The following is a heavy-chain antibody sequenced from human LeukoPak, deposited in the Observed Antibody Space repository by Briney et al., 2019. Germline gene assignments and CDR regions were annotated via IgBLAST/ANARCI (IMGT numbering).Heavy chain of an antibody. CDR2: ISYDGSNE. V-gene: IGHV3-30*18. J-gene: IGHJ4*02. CDR1: GFTFSTYG. D-gene: IGHD2-21*01. CDR3: AKEFNRGLPDY. Sequence: GGSLRLSCAASGFTFSTYGMHWVRQAPGKGLEWVAVISYDGSNEYYADSVKGRFTVSRDNSKNTLYLQMSSLRAEDTAVYYCAKEFNRGLPDYWGQGTLVTVPS.